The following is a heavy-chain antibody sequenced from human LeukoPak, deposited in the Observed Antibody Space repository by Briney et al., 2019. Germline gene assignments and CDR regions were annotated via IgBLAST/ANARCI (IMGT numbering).Heavy chain of an antibody. CDR2: ILSDGSKE. Sequence: GGSLRLSCAASGFTFSSYGMHWVRQAPGKGLEWVAVILSDGSKEFYTDSVKGRFTISRDNSKNTLYLQMNSLRAEDTAVYYCAKDVDTAMEAIDYWGQGTLVTVSS. J-gene: IGHJ4*02. CDR1: GFTFSSYG. CDR3: AKDVDTAMEAIDY. D-gene: IGHD5-18*01. V-gene: IGHV3-33*06.